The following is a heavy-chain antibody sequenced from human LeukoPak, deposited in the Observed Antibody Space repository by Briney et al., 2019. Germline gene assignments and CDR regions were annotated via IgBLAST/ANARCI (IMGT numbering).Heavy chain of an antibody. CDR2: ISGYNGNT. Sequence: ASVKVSCKASTYTFTRYGISWVRQAPGQGLEWMGWISGYNGNTNYAQKFLGRVTMTTDASTSTAYMELRSLRSDDTAVYFCARVYYGRPYDYWYFDLWGRGTLVTVSS. CDR3: ARVYYGRPYDYWYFDL. V-gene: IGHV1-18*01. D-gene: IGHD3-10*01. CDR1: TYTFTRYG. J-gene: IGHJ2*01.